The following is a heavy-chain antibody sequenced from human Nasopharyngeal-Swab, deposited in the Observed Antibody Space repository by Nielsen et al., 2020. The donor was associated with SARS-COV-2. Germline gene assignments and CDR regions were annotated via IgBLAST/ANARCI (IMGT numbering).Heavy chain of an antibody. CDR1: GGSISSSSYY. CDR2: IYYSGST. V-gene: IGHV4-39*07. J-gene: IGHJ4*02. Sequence: ESLKISCTVSGGSISSSSYYWGWIRQPPGKGLEWIGSIYYSGSTYYNPSLKSRVTISVDTSKNQFSLKLSSVTAADTAVYYCARSLLRFLEWTNFDYWGQGTLVTVSS. CDR3: ARSLLRFLEWTNFDY. D-gene: IGHD3-3*01.